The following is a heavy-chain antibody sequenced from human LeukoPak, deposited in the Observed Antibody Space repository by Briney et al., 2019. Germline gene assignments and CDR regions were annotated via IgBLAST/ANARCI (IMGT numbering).Heavy chain of an antibody. Sequence: GGSLRLSCAASGFTFDDYAMSWVRQAPGKGLEWVSAISGSGGSTYYADSVKGRFTISRDNSKNTLYLQMNSLRAEDTAVYYCAKWGNYYDSSGPTFDYWGQGTLVTVSS. CDR2: ISGSGGST. D-gene: IGHD3-22*01. CDR1: GFTFDDYA. V-gene: IGHV3-23*01. CDR3: AKWGNYYDSSGPTFDY. J-gene: IGHJ4*02.